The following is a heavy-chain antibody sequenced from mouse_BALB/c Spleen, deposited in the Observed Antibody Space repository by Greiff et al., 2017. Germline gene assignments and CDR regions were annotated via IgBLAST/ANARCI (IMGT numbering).Heavy chain of an antibody. V-gene: IGHV1S135*01. Sequence: VQLKESGPELVKPGASVKVSCKASGYAFTSYNMYWVKQSHGKSLEWIGYIDPYNGGTSYNQKFKGKATLTVDKSSSTAYMHLNSLTSEDSAVYYCARKWYDYDSAAYWGQGTLVTVSA. CDR1: GYAFTSYN. CDR2: IDPYNGGT. D-gene: IGHD2-4*01. J-gene: IGHJ3*01. CDR3: ARKWYDYDSAAY.